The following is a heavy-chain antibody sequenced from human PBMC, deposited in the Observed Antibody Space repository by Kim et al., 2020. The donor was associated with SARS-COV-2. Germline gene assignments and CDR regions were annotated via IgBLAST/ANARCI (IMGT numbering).Heavy chain of an antibody. CDR1: GFTFSSYA. J-gene: IGHJ4*02. V-gene: IGHV3-23*01. D-gene: IGHD3-9*01. CDR2: ISGSGGST. Sequence: GGSLRLSCAASGFTFSSYAMSWVRQAPGKGLVWVSAISGSGGSTYYADSVKGRFTISRDNSKNTLYLQMNSLRAEDTAVYYCAKDPHPYYDILTGDYWGQGTLVTVSS. CDR3: AKDPHPYYDILTGDY.